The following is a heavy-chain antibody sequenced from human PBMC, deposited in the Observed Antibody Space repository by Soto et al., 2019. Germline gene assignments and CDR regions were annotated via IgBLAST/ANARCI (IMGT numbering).Heavy chain of an antibody. J-gene: IGHJ6*02. Sequence: PGESLKISCEGSGYSFTSYWIGWVRQMPGKGLEWMGIIYPGDSDTRYSPSFQGQVTISADKSISTAYLQWSSLKASDTAMYYCAGGGVRGVITRTRDYYGMGVWGQGTTVTVSS. CDR2: IYPGDSDT. V-gene: IGHV5-51*01. CDR3: AGGGVRGVITRTRDYYGMGV. D-gene: IGHD3-10*01. CDR1: GYSFTSYW.